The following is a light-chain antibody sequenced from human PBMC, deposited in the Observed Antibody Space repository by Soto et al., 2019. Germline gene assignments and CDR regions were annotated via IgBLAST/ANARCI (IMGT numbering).Light chain of an antibody. J-gene: IGKJ1*01. CDR2: AAS. V-gene: IGKV1-39*01. CDR1: QTIMTY. CDR3: QQSYNSPQT. Sequence: DIQMTQSPSSMSASVGDEVTITCRASQTIMTYLNWYQLKPGKPPRLLIYAASSLQSGVPSRVSGSGSGTDFTLTISSLQPEDFATYSCQQSYNSPQTFGRGTKVDIK.